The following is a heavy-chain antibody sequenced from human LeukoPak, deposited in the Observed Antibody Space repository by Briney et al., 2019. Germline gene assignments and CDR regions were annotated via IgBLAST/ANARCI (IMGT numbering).Heavy chain of an antibody. D-gene: IGHD6-19*01. CDR2: IYYSGST. Sequence: PSETLSLTCTVSGGSISSGGYYWGWIRQPPGKGLEWIGSIYYSGSTYYNPSLKSRVTISVDTSKNQFSLKLSSVTAADTAVYYCARTKQWLGALFDPWGQGTLVTVSS. CDR1: GGSISSGGYY. CDR3: ARTKQWLGALFDP. J-gene: IGHJ5*02. V-gene: IGHV4-39*01.